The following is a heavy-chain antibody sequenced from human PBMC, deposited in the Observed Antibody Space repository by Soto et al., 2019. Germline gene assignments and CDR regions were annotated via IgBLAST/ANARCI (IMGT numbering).Heavy chain of an antibody. V-gene: IGHV4-34*01. CDR3: ARSVNIVVVVAAITDDAFDI. CDR2: INHSGST. D-gene: IGHD2-15*01. CDR1: GGSFSGYY. J-gene: IGHJ3*02. Sequence: SETLSLTCAVYGGSFSGYYWSWIRQPPGKGLEWIGEINHSGSTNYNPSLKSRVTISVDTSKNQFSLKLSSVTAADTAVYYCARSVNIVVVVAAITDDAFDIWGQGTMVTVSS.